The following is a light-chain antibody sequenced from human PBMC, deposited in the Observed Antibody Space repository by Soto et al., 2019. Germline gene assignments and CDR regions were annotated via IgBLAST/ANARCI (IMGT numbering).Light chain of an antibody. J-gene: IGKJ4*02. CDR3: QQYGSSPLT. CDR1: QSVSSSY. V-gene: IGKV3-20*01. Sequence: EILLTQSPGTLSLSPGERATLSCRASQSVSSSYLAWYQQQPSQAPMLLIYGASSMVTGIPVRFSGSGSGTDFTLTISRLEPDAFAVYYCQQYGSSPLTFGEGTRVEIK. CDR2: GAS.